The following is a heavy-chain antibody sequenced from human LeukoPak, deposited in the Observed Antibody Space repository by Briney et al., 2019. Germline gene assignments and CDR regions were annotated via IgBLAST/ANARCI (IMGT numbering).Heavy chain of an antibody. D-gene: IGHD2-2*01. V-gene: IGHV3-30*09. J-gene: IGHJ6*02. CDR1: GFTFSSYA. CDR2: ISYDGSNK. Sequence: PGGSLRLSCAASGFTFSSYAMHRVRQAPGKGLEWVAVISYDGSNKYYADSVKGRFAISRDNSKNTLYLQMNSLRAEDTAVYFCARGGHCSTTSCSNYDGMDVWGQGTTLTVSS. CDR3: ARGGHCSTTSCSNYDGMDV.